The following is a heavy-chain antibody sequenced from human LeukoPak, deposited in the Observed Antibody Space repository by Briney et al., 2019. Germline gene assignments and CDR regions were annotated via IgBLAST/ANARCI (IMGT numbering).Heavy chain of an antibody. V-gene: IGHV1-18*01. CDR1: GYTFTSYG. Sequence: GASVKVSCKASGYTFTSYGISWVRQAPGQGLEWMGWISAYNGNTNYAQKLQGRVTMTTDTSTSTAYMELRSLRSDDTAVYYCARGSDYYDSSGYYFDYWGQGTLVTVSS. J-gene: IGHJ4*02. D-gene: IGHD3-22*01. CDR3: ARGSDYYDSSGYYFDY. CDR2: ISAYNGNT.